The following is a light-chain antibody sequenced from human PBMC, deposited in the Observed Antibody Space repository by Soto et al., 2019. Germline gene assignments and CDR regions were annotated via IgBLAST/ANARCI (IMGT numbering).Light chain of an antibody. Sequence: QSVLTQPASVSGSPGQSITISCTGTSSDVGGYNHVSWYQQYPGKAPKLMIYGVTNRPSGVSNRFSGSKTGNTASLTISGLQTEDEAYYYCSSFTTSRLYVFGPGTKVTVL. CDR1: SSDVGGYNH. V-gene: IGLV2-14*01. CDR3: SSFTTSRLYV. J-gene: IGLJ1*01. CDR2: GVT.